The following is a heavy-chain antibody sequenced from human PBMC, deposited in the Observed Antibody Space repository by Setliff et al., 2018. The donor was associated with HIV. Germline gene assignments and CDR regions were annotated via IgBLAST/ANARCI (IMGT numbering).Heavy chain of an antibody. CDR3: ALGYCSVGSCYSVDFDY. D-gene: IGHD2-15*01. CDR1: GGTFSSYA. J-gene: IGHJ4*02. CDR2: IIPIFGTA. Sequence: GASVKVSCKASGGTFSSYAISWVRQAPGQGLEWMGGIIPIFGTANNAQKFHGRVTITADESTNTAYMELSSLGSEDTAVYYCALGYCSVGSCYSVDFDYWGQGTLVTVSS. V-gene: IGHV1-69*13.